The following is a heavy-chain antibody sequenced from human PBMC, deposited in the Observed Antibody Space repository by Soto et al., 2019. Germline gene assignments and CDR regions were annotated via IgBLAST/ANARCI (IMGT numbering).Heavy chain of an antibody. Sequence: QVQLVQSGAEVKKPGASVKVSCKASGYTFTSYGISWVRQAPGQGLEWMGGISAYNGNTNYAQKLQGRVTMTTDTATSTAYMELRSLRSDDTAVYYCARVRSGETPSYYYYYGMDVWGQGTTVTVSS. CDR2: ISAYNGNT. V-gene: IGHV1-18*04. D-gene: IGHD2-21*01. CDR3: ARVRSGETPSYYYYYGMDV. CDR1: GYTFTSYG. J-gene: IGHJ6*02.